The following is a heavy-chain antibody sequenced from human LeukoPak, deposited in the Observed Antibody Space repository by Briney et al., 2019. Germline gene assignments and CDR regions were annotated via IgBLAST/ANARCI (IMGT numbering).Heavy chain of an antibody. CDR3: ARLRVQQLASSYYMDV. CDR2: LYYGVNT. V-gene: IGHV4-39*01. J-gene: IGHJ6*03. CDR1: GDSVTTTNFY. D-gene: IGHD6-13*01. Sequence: PSETLSLTCTVSGDSVTTTNFYWGWIRQAPGKGLEWIGCLYYGVNTYYKPSLKSRVTISVDTSLNQFSLILTSVTAADTGVYYCARLRVQQLASSYYMDVWGKGTTVTVSS.